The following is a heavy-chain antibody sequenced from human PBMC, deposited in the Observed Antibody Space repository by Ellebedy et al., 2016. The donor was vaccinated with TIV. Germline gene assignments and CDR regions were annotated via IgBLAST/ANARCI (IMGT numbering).Heavy chain of an antibody. CDR1: GESFPAYY. CDR2: ISHSGSG. J-gene: IGHJ4*02. Sequence: MPGGSLRLSCAVHGESFPAYYWTWVRQSPEKGLEWLGEISHSGSGNYNPSLESRLTISVDKSSNQFSLKLSYVTAADTAVYYCAGTRGYGYVYWGLGTLVTVSS. D-gene: IGHD5-12*01. V-gene: IGHV4-34*01. CDR3: AGTRGYGYVY.